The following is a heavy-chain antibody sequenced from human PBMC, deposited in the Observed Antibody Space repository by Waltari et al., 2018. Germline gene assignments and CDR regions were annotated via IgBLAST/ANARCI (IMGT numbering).Heavy chain of an antibody. J-gene: IGHJ3*02. CDR1: GYTFTGYY. CDR2: INPNMGGT. CDR3: ARDWSYCGGDCYPDAFDI. Sequence: QVQLVQSGAEVKTPGASVKVSCKASGYTFTGYYMHWLRQAPGHGLEWMGWINPNMGGTNYAQKFQGWVTMTRDTSISTAYMELSRLRSDDTAVYYCARDWSYCGGDCYPDAFDIWGQGTMVTVSS. V-gene: IGHV1-2*04. D-gene: IGHD2-21*02.